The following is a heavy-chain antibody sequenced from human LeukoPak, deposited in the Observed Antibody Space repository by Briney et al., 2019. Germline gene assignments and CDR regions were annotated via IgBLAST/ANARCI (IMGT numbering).Heavy chain of an antibody. CDR2: ISAYNGNT. J-gene: IGHJ2*01. V-gene: IGHV1-18*01. CDR3: ARDGCSGGSCYTNWYFDL. D-gene: IGHD2-15*01. Sequence: GASVKVSCKASGYTFSSYGISWVRQAPGQGLEWMGWISAYNGNTNYAQMVQGRVTMTTDTSTSTVYMELSSLRSEDTAVYYCARDGCSGGSCYTNWYFDLWGRGTLVTVSS. CDR1: GYTFSSYG.